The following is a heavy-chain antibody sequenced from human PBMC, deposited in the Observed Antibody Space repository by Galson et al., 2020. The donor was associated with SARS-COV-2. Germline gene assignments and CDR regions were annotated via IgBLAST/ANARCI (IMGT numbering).Heavy chain of an antibody. D-gene: IGHD3-22*01. CDR3: ARGGTYYYDSSGSDFFDY. Sequence: SETLSLTCTVSGGSISSGDYYWSWIRQPAGKGLEWIGHIYSGGRTNDNPSLKNRVTMSQDTSKNQFSLRLSSVTAADTAVYFCARGGTYYYDSSGSDFFDYWGQGTLVTVSS. J-gene: IGHJ4*02. CDR1: GGSISSGDYY. CDR2: IYSGGRT. V-gene: IGHV4-61*09.